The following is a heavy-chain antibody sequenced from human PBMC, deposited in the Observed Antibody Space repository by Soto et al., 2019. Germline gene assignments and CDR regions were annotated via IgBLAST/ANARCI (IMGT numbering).Heavy chain of an antibody. V-gene: IGHV1-69*13. J-gene: IGHJ6*02. CDR3: AVTGTPAGTYGMDV. CDR2: IIPIFGTA. D-gene: IGHD1-7*01. Sequence: ASVKVSCKASGGTFSSYAISWVRQAPGQGLEWMGGIIPIFGTANYAQKFQGRVTITADESTSTAYMELSSLRSEDTAVYYCAVTGTPAGTYGMDVWGQGTTVTVSS. CDR1: GGTFSSYA.